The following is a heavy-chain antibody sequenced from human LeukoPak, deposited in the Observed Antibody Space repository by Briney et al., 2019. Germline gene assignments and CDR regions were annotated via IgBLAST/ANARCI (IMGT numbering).Heavy chain of an antibody. Sequence: GGSLRLSCAASGCTFSSSSISWVRQAPGKGLEWVSAITDAVGSTHYADSVKGWFTISSDNSKNTVYLQMNSLRPEDMGVYYCAKEIFSGLLYIDYWGQGTLVTVSS. CDR1: GCTFSSSS. D-gene: IGHD5-12*01. V-gene: IGHV3-23*01. CDR2: ITDAVGST. J-gene: IGHJ4*02. CDR3: AKEIFSGLLYIDY.